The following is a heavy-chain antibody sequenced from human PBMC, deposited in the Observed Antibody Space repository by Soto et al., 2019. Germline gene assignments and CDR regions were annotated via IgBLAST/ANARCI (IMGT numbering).Heavy chain of an antibody. V-gene: IGHV3-30*18. Sequence: QAQLVESGGGVVQPGRSLRLSCAASGFTFSSYGMHWVRQDPGKGLECEAVISYDGSKKYYADSVKGRFTISRDNSKNSLDLRMKSLRAEDTAVYYCEKSGQWLRFGNDPLDYWGQGDLVTDS. J-gene: IGHJ4*02. CDR2: ISYDGSKK. D-gene: IGHD5-12*01. CDR1: GFTFSSYG. CDR3: EKSGQWLRFGNDPLDY.